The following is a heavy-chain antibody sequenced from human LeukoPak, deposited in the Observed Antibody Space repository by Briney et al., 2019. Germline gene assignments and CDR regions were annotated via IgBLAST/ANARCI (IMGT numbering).Heavy chain of an antibody. CDR1: GGSISTNY. Sequence: PSETLSLTCTVSGGSISTNYWSWIRQPAGKGLEWIGYIYYSGSTNYNPSLKSRVTISVDTSKNQFPLKLSSVTAADTAVYYCARHAVGYSSGWYYWGQGTLVTVSS. D-gene: IGHD6-19*01. CDR2: IYYSGST. CDR3: ARHAVGYSSGWYY. J-gene: IGHJ4*02. V-gene: IGHV4-59*08.